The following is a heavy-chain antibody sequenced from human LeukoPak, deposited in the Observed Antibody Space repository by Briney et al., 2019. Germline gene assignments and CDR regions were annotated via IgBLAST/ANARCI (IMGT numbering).Heavy chain of an antibody. CDR1: GFTFGDYA. D-gene: IGHD2/OR15-2a*01. CDR3: VRNNNNDY. Sequence: GGSLRLSCTASGFTFGDYAMSWFRQAPGKGLGWVGFIRSKAYGGTTEYAASVKGRFTISRDDSKSIAYLQMNSLRVEDTAVYYCVRNNNNDYWGQGTLVTVSS. J-gene: IGHJ4*02. V-gene: IGHV3-49*03. CDR2: IRSKAYGGTT.